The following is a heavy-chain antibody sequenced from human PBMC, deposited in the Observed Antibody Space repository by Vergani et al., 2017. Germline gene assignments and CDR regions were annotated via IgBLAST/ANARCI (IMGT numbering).Heavy chain of an antibody. CDR1: GFTFSSYS. Sequence: EVQLVESGGGLVKPGGSLILSCAASGFTFSSYSMNLVRQAPGKGLEWVSSISSSSSYIYYADSVKGRFTISRDNAKNSLYLQMNSLRAEDTAAYYCAGARRTGEAAGTRGKDFDCWGQGTLVTVSS. J-gene: IGHJ4*02. CDR3: AGARRTGEAAGTRGKDFDC. V-gene: IGHV3-21*01. D-gene: IGHD6-13*01. CDR2: ISSSSSYI.